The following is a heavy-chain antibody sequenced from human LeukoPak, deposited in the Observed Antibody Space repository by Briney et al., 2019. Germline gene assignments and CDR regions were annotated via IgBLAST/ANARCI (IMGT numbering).Heavy chain of an antibody. CDR2: ISGSGGST. CDR1: GFTFSSYG. J-gene: IGHJ4*02. V-gene: IGHV3-23*01. CDR3: AKESFPPRGSGWSGYYFDY. D-gene: IGHD6-19*01. Sequence: PGGSLRLSCAASGFTFSSYGMSWVRQAPGKGLEWVSAISGSGGSTYYADSVKGRFTISRDNSKNTLYLQMNSLRAEDTAVYYCAKESFPPRGSGWSGYYFDYWGQGTLVTVSS.